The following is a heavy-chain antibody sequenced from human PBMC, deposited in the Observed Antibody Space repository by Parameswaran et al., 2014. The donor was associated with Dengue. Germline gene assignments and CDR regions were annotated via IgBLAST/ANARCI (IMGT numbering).Heavy chain of an antibody. CDR3: ARGRNYGAFDI. J-gene: IGHJ3*02. V-gene: IGHV3-21*01. D-gene: IGHD4-17*01. CDR2: ISSSSSYI. Sequence: VRQMPRGKGLEWVSSISSSSSYIYYADSVKGRFTISRDNAKNSLYLQMNSLRAEDTAVYYCARGRNYGAFDIWGQGTMVTVSS.